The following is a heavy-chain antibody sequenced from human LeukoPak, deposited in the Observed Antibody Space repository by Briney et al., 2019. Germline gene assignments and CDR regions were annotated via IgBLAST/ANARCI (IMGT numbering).Heavy chain of an antibody. V-gene: IGHV4-39*07. D-gene: IGHD1-26*01. J-gene: IGHJ5*02. CDR1: GGSISSSSYY. Sequence: PSETLSLTCTVSGGSISSSSYYWGWIRQPPGKGLEWIGSIYYSGSTYYNPSLKSRVTISVDTSKNQFSLKLSSVTAADTAVYYCARDGIHEISYRKVRGSYRGWFDPWGQGTLVTVSS. CDR3: ARDGIHEISYRKVRGSYRGWFDP. CDR2: IYYSGST.